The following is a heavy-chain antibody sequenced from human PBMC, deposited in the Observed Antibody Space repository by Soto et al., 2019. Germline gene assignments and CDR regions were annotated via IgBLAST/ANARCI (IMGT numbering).Heavy chain of an antibody. CDR1: GYTFTYRY. J-gene: IGHJ3*02. CDR2: ITPFNGNT. V-gene: IGHV1-45*02. Sequence: GASVKVSCKASGYTFTYRYLHWVRQAPGQALEWMGWITPFNGNTKYAQKFQGRVTITRDRSVSAAYMELSSLRSEDTAVYYCARGRDGSGGSCSDDAFDIWGQGTMVTVSS. D-gene: IGHD2-15*01. CDR3: ARGRDGSGGSCSDDAFDI.